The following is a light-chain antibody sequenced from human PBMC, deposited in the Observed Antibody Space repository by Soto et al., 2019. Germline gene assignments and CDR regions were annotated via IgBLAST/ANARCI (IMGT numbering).Light chain of an antibody. J-gene: IGKJ1*01. Sequence: EIVMTQSPATRSLSPGERATLSWGASQSVRSNLAWYHQKPGQAPRLLSYGASNRAPGIPDRFSGGVSGTDFTLNISRLEPEDFAVYFCQQYGSSPPWTFGQGTKV. CDR3: QQYGSSPPWT. CDR2: GAS. V-gene: IGKV3-20*01. CDR1: QSVRSN.